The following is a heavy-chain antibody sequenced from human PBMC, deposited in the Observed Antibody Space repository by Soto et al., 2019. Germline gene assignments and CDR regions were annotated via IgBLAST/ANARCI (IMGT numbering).Heavy chain of an antibody. D-gene: IGHD3-3*01. Sequence: GGSLRLSCAASGFTFSDYYMSWIRQAPGKGLEWVSYISSSGSTIYYADSVKGRFTISRDNAKNSLYLQMNSLRAEDTAVYYCARSSDYDFWSGYQYYYYYMDVWGKGTTVTVSS. V-gene: IGHV3-11*01. CDR2: ISSSGSTI. J-gene: IGHJ6*03. CDR3: ARSSDYDFWSGYQYYYYYMDV. CDR1: GFTFSDYY.